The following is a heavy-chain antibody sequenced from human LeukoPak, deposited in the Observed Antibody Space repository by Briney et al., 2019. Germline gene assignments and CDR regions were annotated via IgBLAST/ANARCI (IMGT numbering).Heavy chain of an antibody. J-gene: IGHJ4*02. V-gene: IGHV3-15*01. D-gene: IGHD2-2*01. CDR1: GFTVSSNY. CDR2: IKSKTDGGTT. CDR3: TTGIPAATN. Sequence: GGSLRLSCAASGFTVSSNYMSWVRQAPGKGLEWVGRIKSKTDGGTTDYAAPVKGRFTISRDDSKNTLYLQMNSLKTEDTAVYYCTTGIPAATNWGQGTLVTVSS.